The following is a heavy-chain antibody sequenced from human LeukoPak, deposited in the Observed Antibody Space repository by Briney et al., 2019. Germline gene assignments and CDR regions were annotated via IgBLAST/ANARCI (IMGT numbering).Heavy chain of an antibody. D-gene: IGHD6-13*01. CDR1: GYTFTGYY. CDR3: AREAAAAGGNLPQKNFDY. Sequence: ASAKVSCKASGYTFTGYYMHWVRQAPGQGLEWLGQINPGGGTASDVQKFQGRVTTTRDTSTSTVYMELSSLRSEDTAVYYCAREAAAAGGNLPQKNFDYWGQGTLVTVSS. CDR2: INPGGGTA. J-gene: IGHJ4*01. V-gene: IGHV1-46*01.